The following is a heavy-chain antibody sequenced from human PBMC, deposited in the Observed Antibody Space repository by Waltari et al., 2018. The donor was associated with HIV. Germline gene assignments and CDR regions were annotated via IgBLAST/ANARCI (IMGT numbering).Heavy chain of an antibody. V-gene: IGHV1-46*01. D-gene: IGHD2-2*01. CDR2: INPSGGST. Sequence: QVQLVQSGAEVKKPGASVKVSCTASGYTFTRYYMHWVRQAPGQGLEWMGIINPSGGSTSYAQKFQGRVTLTRDTSTSTVYMELSSLRSKDTAVYYCARDGGVVVPSDYWGQGTLVTVSS. J-gene: IGHJ4*02. CDR3: ARDGGVVVPSDY. CDR1: GYTFTRYY.